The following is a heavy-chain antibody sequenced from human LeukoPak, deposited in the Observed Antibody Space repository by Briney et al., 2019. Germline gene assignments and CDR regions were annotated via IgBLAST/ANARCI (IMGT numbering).Heavy chain of an antibody. CDR2: VSLAGQT. CDR3: SRESGAFCPFGY. CDR1: GGSISNTNW. V-gene: IGHV4-4*02. Sequence: PSGTLSLTCGVSGGSISNTNWWTWFRQPPGQGLEWIGEVSLAGQTSYNPSLNGRVTMSLDESSNQLSLKLTSVTAADTAIYYCSRESGAFCPFGYWGQGTLVIVPS. D-gene: IGHD1-26*01. J-gene: IGHJ4*02.